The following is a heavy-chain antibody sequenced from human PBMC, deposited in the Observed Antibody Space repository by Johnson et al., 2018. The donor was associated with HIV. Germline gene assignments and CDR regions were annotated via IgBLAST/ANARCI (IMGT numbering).Heavy chain of an antibody. V-gene: IGHV3-11*04. CDR3: VRRMVVGYHAFDI. D-gene: IGHD2-21*01. CDR1: GFTFSDYY. J-gene: IGHJ3*02. CDR2: ISGSGRTI. Sequence: QVQLMESGGGLVKPGGSLRLSCAASGFTFSDYYMSWIRQAPGKGLEWVSYISGSGRTISYADSVKGRFTISRDNAKNSLHLQMNSLRVEDTAVYYCVRRMVVGYHAFDIWGQGTVVTVSS.